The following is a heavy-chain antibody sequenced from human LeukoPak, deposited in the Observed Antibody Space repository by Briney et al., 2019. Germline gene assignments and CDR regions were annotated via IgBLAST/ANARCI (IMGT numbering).Heavy chain of an antibody. V-gene: IGHV3-74*01. Sequence: GGSLRLSCAASGFTFSSYWMHWVRQAPGKGLVWVSRINSDGSSTSYADSVKGRFTISRDNAKNTLYLQMNSLRAEDTAVYYCARAPGWYYDSSGYYYYWYFDLWGRGPLVTVSS. CDR3: ARAPGWYYDSSGYYYYWYFDL. CDR2: INSDGSST. J-gene: IGHJ2*01. CDR1: GFTFSSYW. D-gene: IGHD3-22*01.